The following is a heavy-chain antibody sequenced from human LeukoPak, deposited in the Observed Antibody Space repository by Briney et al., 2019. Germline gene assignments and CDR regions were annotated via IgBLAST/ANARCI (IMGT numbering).Heavy chain of an antibody. CDR2: IRSKAYGGTT. Sequence: QSGGSLRLSCTTSGFTFGDYAMSWVRQAPGKGLEWVGFIRSKAYGGTTEYAASVKGRFTISRDNSKNTLYLQMGSLRAEDMAVYYCARGHRITAGILPSYFDYWGQGTLVTVSS. CDR3: ARGHRITAGILPSYFDY. J-gene: IGHJ4*02. D-gene: IGHD6-6*01. V-gene: IGHV3-49*04. CDR1: GFTFGDYA.